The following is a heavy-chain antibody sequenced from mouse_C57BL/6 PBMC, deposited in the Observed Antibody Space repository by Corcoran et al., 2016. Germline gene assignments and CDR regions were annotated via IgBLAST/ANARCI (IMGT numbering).Heavy chain of an antibody. CDR3: ARRYYDYDDDAMDY. CDR1: GYTFTDYN. D-gene: IGHD2-4*01. CDR2: INPNNGGT. Sequence: EVQLQQSGPELVKPGASVKIPCKASGYTFTDYNMDWVKQSHGKSLEWIGDINPNNGGTIYNQKFKGKATLTVDKSSSTAYMELRSLTSEDSAVYYCARRYYDYDDDAMDYWGQGTSVTVSS. J-gene: IGHJ4*01. V-gene: IGHV1-18*01.